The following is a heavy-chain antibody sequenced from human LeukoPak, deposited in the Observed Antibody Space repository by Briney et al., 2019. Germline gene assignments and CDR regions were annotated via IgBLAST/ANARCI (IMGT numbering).Heavy chain of an antibody. Sequence: GGSLRLPCAASGFTFSSYAMSWVRQAPGKGLEWVSAISGSGGSTYYADSVKGRFTISRDNSKNTLYLQMNSLRAEDTAVYYCAKGAGYYYDSSGYYGSLLDYWGQGTLVTVSS. CDR3: AKGAGYYYDSSGYYGSLLDY. CDR2: ISGSGGST. D-gene: IGHD3-22*01. V-gene: IGHV3-23*01. CDR1: GFTFSSYA. J-gene: IGHJ4*02.